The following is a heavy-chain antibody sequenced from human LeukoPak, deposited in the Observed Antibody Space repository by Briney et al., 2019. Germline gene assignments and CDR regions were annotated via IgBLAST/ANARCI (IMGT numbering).Heavy chain of an antibody. CDR3: ARATVLGGGENFDY. CDR1: GYTFTGYY. D-gene: IGHD2-8*02. CDR2: INPNSGGT. Sequence: ASVKVSCKASGYTFTGYYMHWVRQAPGQGLEWMGWINPNSGGTNYAQKFQGRVTMTRDTSISTAYMELSRLRSDDTAVYYCARATVLGGGENFDYWGQGTLVTVSS. V-gene: IGHV1-2*02. J-gene: IGHJ4*02.